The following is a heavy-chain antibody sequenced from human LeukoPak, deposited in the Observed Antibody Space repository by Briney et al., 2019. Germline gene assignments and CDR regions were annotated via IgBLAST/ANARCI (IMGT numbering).Heavy chain of an antibody. CDR3: AKDSYGGPFYYYYGMDV. V-gene: IGHV3-30*18. J-gene: IGHJ6*02. Sequence: PGGSLRLSCAASGFTFSSSAMSWVRQAPGKGLEWVAVISYDGSNKYYADSVKGRFTISRDNSKNTLYLQMNSLRAEDTAVYYCAKDSYGGPFYYYYGMDVWGQGTTVTVSS. D-gene: IGHD4-23*01. CDR2: ISYDGSNK. CDR1: GFTFSSSA.